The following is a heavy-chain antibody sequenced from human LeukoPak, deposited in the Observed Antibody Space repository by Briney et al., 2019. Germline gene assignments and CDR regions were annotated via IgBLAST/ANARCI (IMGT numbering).Heavy chain of an antibody. Sequence: SETLSLTCAVSGGSISSGDYYWSWIRQPPGKGLEWIGRIYTSGSTNYNPSLKSRVTISVDTSKNQFSLKLSSVTAADTAVYYCASSVAGTIDYWGQGTLVTVSS. CDR3: ASSVAGTIDY. J-gene: IGHJ4*02. D-gene: IGHD6-19*01. CDR1: GGSISSGDYY. CDR2: IYTSGST. V-gene: IGHV4-61*02.